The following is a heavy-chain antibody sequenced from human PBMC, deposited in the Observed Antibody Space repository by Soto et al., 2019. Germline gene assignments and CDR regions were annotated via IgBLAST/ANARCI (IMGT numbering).Heavy chain of an antibody. V-gene: IGHV3-7*01. J-gene: IGHJ6*03. D-gene: IGHD3-3*01. CDR3: ARDDFWSGYSFLGFYYYMDV. CDR2: IKQDGSEK. CDR1: GFTFSSYW. Sequence: GGSLRLSCAASGFTFSSYWMSWVRQAPGKGLEWVANIKQDGSEKYYVDSVKGRFTISRDNAKNSLYLQMNSLRAEDTAVYYCARDDFWSGYSFLGFYYYMDVWGKGTTVTVSS.